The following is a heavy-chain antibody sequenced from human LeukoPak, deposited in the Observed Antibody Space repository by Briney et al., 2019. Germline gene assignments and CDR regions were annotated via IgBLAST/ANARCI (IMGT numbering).Heavy chain of an antibody. Sequence: GSLRLSCAASGFTFSDYGMHWVRQAPGKGLEWVSSISSSSSYIYYADSVKGRFTISRDNAKNSLYLQMNSLRAEDTAVYYCAREGGRRWFGESRYYFDYWGQGTLVTVSS. D-gene: IGHD3-10*01. J-gene: IGHJ4*02. CDR1: GFTFSDYG. CDR2: ISSSSSYI. CDR3: AREGGRRWFGESRYYFDY. V-gene: IGHV3-21*01.